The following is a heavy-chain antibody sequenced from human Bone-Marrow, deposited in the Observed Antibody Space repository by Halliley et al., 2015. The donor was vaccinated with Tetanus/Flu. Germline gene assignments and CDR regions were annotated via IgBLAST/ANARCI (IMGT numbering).Heavy chain of an antibody. J-gene: IGHJ4*02. Sequence: PGQGLEWMGWISTYTGNKNYSPKFQGRVSMTTDTSTSTAHMELRSLRSDDTAVYYCASGLYLDYWGQGTLVTVSS. CDR2: ISTYTGNK. V-gene: IGHV1-18*01. D-gene: IGHD3-10*01. CDR3: ASGLYLDY.